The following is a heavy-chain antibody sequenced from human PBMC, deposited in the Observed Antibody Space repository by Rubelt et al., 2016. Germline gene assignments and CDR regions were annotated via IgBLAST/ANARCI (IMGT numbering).Heavy chain of an antibody. CDR2: ISGSGSDT. V-gene: IGHV3-23*01. CDR3: ARDFIVVVAGPVAYLDP. D-gene: IGHD2-15*01. J-gene: IGHJ5*02. Sequence: GLEWVSAISGSGSDTYYADSVKGRFTISRDNSKNTLYLQMNSLRAEDTAMYYCARDFIVVVAGPVAYLDPWGQGTLVTVSS.